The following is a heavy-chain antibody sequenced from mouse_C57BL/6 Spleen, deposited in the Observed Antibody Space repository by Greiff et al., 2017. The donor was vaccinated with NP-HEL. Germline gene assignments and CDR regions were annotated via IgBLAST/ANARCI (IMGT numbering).Heavy chain of an antibody. CDR3: ARWGYDVGNYAMDY. V-gene: IGHV1-64*01. D-gene: IGHD2-14*01. CDR1: GYTFTSYW. J-gene: IGHJ4*01. Sequence: QVQLQQPGAELVKPGASVKLSCKASGYTFTSYWMHWVKQRPGQGLEWIGMIHPNSGSTNYNEKFKSKATLTVDKSSSTAYLQLSSLTSEDSAVYYCARWGYDVGNYAMDYWGQGTSVTVSS. CDR2: IHPNSGST.